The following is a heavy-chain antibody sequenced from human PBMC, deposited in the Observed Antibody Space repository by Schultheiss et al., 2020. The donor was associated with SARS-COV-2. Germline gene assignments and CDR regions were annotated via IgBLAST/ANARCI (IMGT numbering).Heavy chain of an antibody. CDR2: IKSKTDGGTT. D-gene: IGHD3-16*01. CDR3: TAASVGDRYYYGMDV. J-gene: IGHJ6*02. V-gene: IGHV3-15*01. CDR1: GFTFSDYY. Sequence: GGSLRLSCAASGFTFSDYYMSWIRQAPGKGLEWVGRIKSKTDGGTTDYAAPVKGRFTISRDDSKNTLYLQMNSLKTEDTAVYYCTAASVGDRYYYGMDVWGQGTTVTVSS.